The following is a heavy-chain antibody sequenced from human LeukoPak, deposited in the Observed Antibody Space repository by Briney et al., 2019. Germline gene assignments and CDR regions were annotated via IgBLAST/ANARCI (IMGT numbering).Heavy chain of an antibody. V-gene: IGHV1-69*05. J-gene: IGHJ6*03. Sequence: SVKVSCKASGGTFSSYAISWVRQAPGQGLEWMGGIIPIFGTANYAQKFQGRVTITTDESTSTAYMELSSLRSEDTAVYYCARERERDLEWPRGYYYYYMDVWGKGTTVTVSS. CDR1: GGTFSSYA. CDR3: ARERERDLEWPRGYYYYYMDV. CDR2: IIPIFGTA. D-gene: IGHD3-3*01.